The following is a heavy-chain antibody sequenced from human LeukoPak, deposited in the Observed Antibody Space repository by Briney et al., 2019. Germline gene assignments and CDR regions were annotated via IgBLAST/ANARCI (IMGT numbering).Heavy chain of an antibody. Sequence: GGSLRLSCAASGFTVSSNYMSWVRQAPGKGLERVSVIYSGGSTYYADSVKGRFTISRDNSKNTLYLQMNSLRAEDTAVYYCAREESGYGDRFFALDYWGQGTLVTVSS. CDR3: AREESGYGDRFFALDY. J-gene: IGHJ4*02. CDR1: GFTVSSNY. CDR2: IYSGGST. D-gene: IGHD4-17*01. V-gene: IGHV3-66*01.